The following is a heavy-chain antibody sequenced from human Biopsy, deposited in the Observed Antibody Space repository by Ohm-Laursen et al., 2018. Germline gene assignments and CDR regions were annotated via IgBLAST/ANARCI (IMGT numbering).Heavy chain of an antibody. D-gene: IGHD5-12*01. CDR1: GVSINGGRYY. CDR2: IFYSANT. V-gene: IGHV4-31*03. Sequence: TLSFTCTVSGVSINGGRYYWNWIHHHPGKGLEWIGNIFYSANTYYNPSLKSRVTISVDTSKNQFSLKLSSVTAADTAVYYCARLGSGDYFPTFFDFWGQGALVTVSS. CDR3: ARLGSGDYFPTFFDF. J-gene: IGHJ4*02.